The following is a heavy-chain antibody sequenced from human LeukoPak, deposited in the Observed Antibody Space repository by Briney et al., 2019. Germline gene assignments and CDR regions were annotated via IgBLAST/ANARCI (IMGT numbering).Heavy chain of an antibody. J-gene: IGHJ4*02. CDR1: GFTFSSYG. D-gene: IGHD6-19*01. V-gene: IGHV3-33*06. CDR3: AKAFIAVAVNYFDY. CDR2: IWYDGGNK. Sequence: GSLRLSCAASGFTFSSYGMHWVRQAPGKGLEWVAVIWYDGGNKYYADSVKGRFTISRDNSKNTLYLQMNSLRAEDTAVYYCAKAFIAVAVNYFDYWGQGTLVTVSS.